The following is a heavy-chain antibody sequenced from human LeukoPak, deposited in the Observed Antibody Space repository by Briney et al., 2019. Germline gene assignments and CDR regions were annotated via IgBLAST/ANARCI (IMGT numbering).Heavy chain of an antibody. J-gene: IGHJ4*02. Sequence: GRSLRLSCAASGFTFSSYGMNWVRQAPGKGLEWVSSISSSSSYIYYADSVKGRFTISRDNAKNSLYLQMNSLRAEDTAVYYCARVMKTGYSSGWEPFDYWGQGTLVTVSS. CDR3: ARVMKTGYSSGWEPFDY. CDR1: GFTFSSYG. D-gene: IGHD6-19*01. CDR2: ISSSSSYI. V-gene: IGHV3-21*01.